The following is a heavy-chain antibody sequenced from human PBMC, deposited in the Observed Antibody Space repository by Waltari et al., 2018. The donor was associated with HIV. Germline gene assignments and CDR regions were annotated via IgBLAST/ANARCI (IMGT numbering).Heavy chain of an antibody. J-gene: IGHJ3*01. CDR3: ARGGCSGRTCYSKSFDL. Sequence: QVQLVQSGAEMKMPESSVKVSCKASGGAFSSYTLSWMRQAPGQGLEWMGGIIPKFGATNYAQKFQGRVTISADESTSTVYLELTSLRSDDTAVYHCARGGCSGRTCYSKSFDLWGQGTMVTVSS. V-gene: IGHV1-69*01. D-gene: IGHD2-15*01. CDR2: IIPKFGAT. CDR1: GGAFSSYT.